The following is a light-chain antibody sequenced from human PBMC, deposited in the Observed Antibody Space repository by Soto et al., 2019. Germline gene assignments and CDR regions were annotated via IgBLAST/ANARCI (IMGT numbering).Light chain of an antibody. CDR3: QSYNDWPFA. Sequence: DIVWTQSPATLSVSPGDTVTLSCRASESLFGFLAWYQQKPGQAPRLLMYGVSTRATGIPARFSGGGSATDFTLTISSLQSEDSAFYFCQSYNDWPFASGLGTRLEI. J-gene: IGKJ2*01. CDR1: ESLFGF. V-gene: IGKV3-15*01. CDR2: GVS.